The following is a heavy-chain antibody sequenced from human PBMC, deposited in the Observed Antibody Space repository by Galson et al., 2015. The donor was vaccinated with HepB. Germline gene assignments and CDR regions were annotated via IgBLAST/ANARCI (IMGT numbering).Heavy chain of an antibody. CDR3: ANRVGATTGANAFDI. CDR1: GFTFSSYA. Sequence: SLRLSCAASGFTFSSYAMSWVRQAPGKGLEWVSAISGSGGSTYYADSVKGRFTISRDNSKNTLYLQMNSLRAEDTAVYYCANRVGATTGANAFDIWGQGTMVTVSS. J-gene: IGHJ3*02. CDR2: ISGSGGST. V-gene: IGHV3-23*01. D-gene: IGHD1-26*01.